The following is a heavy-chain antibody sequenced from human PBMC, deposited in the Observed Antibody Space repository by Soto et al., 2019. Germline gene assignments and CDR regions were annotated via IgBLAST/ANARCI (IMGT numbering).Heavy chain of an antibody. CDR1: GYSFTSYW. CDR2: IDPSDSYS. CDR3: ARHYYDSSGYPYYFDF. D-gene: IGHD3-22*01. V-gene: IGHV5-10-1*01. J-gene: IGHJ4*02. Sequence: PGESLKISCKGSGYSFTSYWISWVRQMPGKGLEWMGRIDPSDSYSNYSPSFQGHVTISADKSISTAYLQWSSQKASDTAMYYCARHYYDSSGYPYYFDFWGQGTLVTVSS.